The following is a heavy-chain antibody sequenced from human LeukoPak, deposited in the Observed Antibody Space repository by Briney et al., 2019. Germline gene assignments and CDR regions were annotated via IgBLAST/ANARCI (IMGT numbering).Heavy chain of an antibody. V-gene: IGHV4-4*07. J-gene: IGHJ6*03. Sequence: SETLSLTCTVSGGSISSYYWSWIRQPAGKGLEWIGRIYTSGSTNYNPSLKSRVTMSVDTSKNQFSLKLSSVTAADTAVYYCARDFAGIAAAGTDYYYYYMDVWGKGTTVTVSS. D-gene: IGHD6-13*01. CDR1: GGSISSYY. CDR3: ARDFAGIAAAGTDYYYYYMDV. CDR2: IYTSGST.